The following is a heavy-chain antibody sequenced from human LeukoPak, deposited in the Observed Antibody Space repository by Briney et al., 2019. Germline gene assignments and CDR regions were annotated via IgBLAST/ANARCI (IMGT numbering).Heavy chain of an antibody. V-gene: IGHV1-2*06. CDR1: GYTFTGYY. CDR3: AREMITFGGVIVGDGY. J-gene: IGHJ4*02. Sequence: GASVKVSCKASGYTFTGYYMHWVRQAPGQGLEWMGRINPNSGGTNYAQKFQGRVTMTRDTSISTAYMELSRLRSDDTAVYSCAREMITFGGVIVGDGYWGQGTLVTVSS. D-gene: IGHD3-16*02. CDR2: INPNSGGT.